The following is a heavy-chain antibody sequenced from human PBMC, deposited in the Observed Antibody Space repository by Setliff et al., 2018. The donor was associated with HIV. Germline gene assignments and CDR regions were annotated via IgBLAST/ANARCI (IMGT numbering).Heavy chain of an antibody. CDR1: GVTFSSYW. CDR2: INGGGNYI. D-gene: IGHD1-26*01. CDR3: TKREAGAKPFDY. V-gene: IGHV3-NL1*01. J-gene: IGHJ4*02. Sequence: GGSLRLSCTASGVTFSSYWMHWVRQVPGKGLLWVSRINGGGNYIQYADSVKGRFIISRDNSKNMLYLQMNSLRAEDTALYYCTKREAGAKPFDYWGRGTLVTVSS.